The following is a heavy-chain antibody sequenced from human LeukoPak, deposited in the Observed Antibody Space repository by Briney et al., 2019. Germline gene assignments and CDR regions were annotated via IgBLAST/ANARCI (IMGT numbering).Heavy chain of an antibody. CDR3: TRWGYYYGMDV. J-gene: IGHJ6*02. V-gene: IGHV3-49*04. CDR2: IRSKAYGGTT. Sequence: QPGRSLRLSCTASGSTFGDYAMSWVRQAPGKGLEWVGFIRSKAYGGTTEYAASVKGRFTISRDDSKSIAYLQMNSLKTEDTAVYYCTRWGYYYGMDVWGQGTTVTVSS. CDR1: GSTFGDYA. D-gene: IGHD3-16*01.